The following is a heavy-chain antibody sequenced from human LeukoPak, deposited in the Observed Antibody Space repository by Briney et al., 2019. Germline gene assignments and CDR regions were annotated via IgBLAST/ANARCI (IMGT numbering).Heavy chain of an antibody. CDR1: GGSISSYY. J-gene: IGHJ4*02. CDR3: ARGGSYRSFDF. CDR2: IYYSGST. V-gene: IGHV4-59*01. Sequence: SETLSLTCTVSGGSISSYYWSWIRQPPGKGLEWIGYIYYSGSTNYNPSLKSRVTISVDTSKNQFYLKLSSVTAVDTAVYYCARGGSYRSFDFWGQGTLVTVSS. D-gene: IGHD3-16*02.